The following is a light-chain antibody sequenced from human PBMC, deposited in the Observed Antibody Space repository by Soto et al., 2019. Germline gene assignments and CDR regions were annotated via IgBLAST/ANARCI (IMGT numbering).Light chain of an antibody. CDR1: ISDVGGYNS. V-gene: IGLV2-14*01. J-gene: IGLJ1*01. CDR3: SSFTSSITYV. CDR2: DVT. Sequence: QSVLTHPASVSGSPGQSITISCTGTISDVGGYNSVSWYRQDPGKAPKLMIYDVTNRPSGVSNRFSGSKSGNTASLTISGLQAEDEADYYCSSFTSSITYVFGTGTKVTVL.